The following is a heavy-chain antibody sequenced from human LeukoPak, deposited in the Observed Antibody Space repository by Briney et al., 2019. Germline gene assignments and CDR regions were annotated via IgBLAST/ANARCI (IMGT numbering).Heavy chain of an antibody. CDR3: ARRHGSGWFFFVY. CDR1: GFTFSNYG. Sequence: GGSLSLSCTASGFTFSNYGMNWVRQAPGKGLEWVSYFSDSSSTIYYADSVKGRFTISRDNAQNSLYLQMNSLRPEDTAVYYCARRHGSGWFFFVYCGQRNLVTVSS. CDR2: FSDSSSTI. D-gene: IGHD6-19*01. J-gene: IGHJ4*02. V-gene: IGHV3-48*01.